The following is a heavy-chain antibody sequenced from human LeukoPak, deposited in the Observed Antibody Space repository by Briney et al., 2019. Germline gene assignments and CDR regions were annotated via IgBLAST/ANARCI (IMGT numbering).Heavy chain of an antibody. CDR1: GGSISSYY. D-gene: IGHD3-3*01. J-gene: IGHJ6*02. CDR2: IYYSGST. Sequence: PSETLSLTCTVSGGSISSYYWSWIRQPPGKGLEWIGYIYYSGSTNYNPSLKSRVTISVDTSENQFSLKLSSVTAADTAVYYCARVSDFWSGYYSYYYYYGMDVWGQGTTVTVSS. CDR3: ARVSDFWSGYYSYYYYYGMDV. V-gene: IGHV4-59*01.